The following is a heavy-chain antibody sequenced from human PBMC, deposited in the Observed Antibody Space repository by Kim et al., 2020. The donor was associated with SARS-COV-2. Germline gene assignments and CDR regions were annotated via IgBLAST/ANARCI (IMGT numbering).Heavy chain of an antibody. CDR2: INHSGST. Sequence: SETLSLTCAVYGGSLSGYSWSWIRQPPGKGLEWIGEINHSGSTNYNPSLKRRVTISLDTSKNPFSLKLSSVTAADTAVYYCARTSPHLTVHPDSWGQGPL. CDR3: ARTSPHLTVHPDS. J-gene: IGHJ5*01. CDR1: GGSLSGYS. D-gene: IGHD4-17*01. V-gene: IGHV4-34*01.